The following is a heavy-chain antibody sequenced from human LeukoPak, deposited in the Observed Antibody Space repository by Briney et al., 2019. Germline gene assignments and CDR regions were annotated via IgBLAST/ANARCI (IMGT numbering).Heavy chain of an antibody. CDR1: GFTFSSYA. J-gene: IGHJ6*02. V-gene: IGHV3-64D*06. CDR2: LSSNGDNT. Sequence: GGSLRLSCSASGFTFSSYALHWVRQAPGKGLEYVLGLSSNGDNTYYADYVKGRFTISRDTSRNTLYLQMSSLRAEDTAVYYCVKDTTNWSYEGNMDVWGQGTTVTVSS. D-gene: IGHD1-1*01. CDR3: VKDTTNWSYEGNMDV.